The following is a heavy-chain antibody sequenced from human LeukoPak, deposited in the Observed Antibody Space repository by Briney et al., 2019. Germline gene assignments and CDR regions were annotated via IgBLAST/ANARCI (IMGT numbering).Heavy chain of an antibody. V-gene: IGHV3-48*01. D-gene: IGHD3-9*01. J-gene: IGHJ4*02. CDR1: GFTFSSYS. Sequence: GGSLRLSCAASGFTFSSYSMNWVRQAPGKGLEWVSYISSSSSTIYYADSVKGRFTISRDNAKNSLYLQMNSLRAEDTAVYYCAREGNDILTGYPDYWGQGTLVTVSS. CDR3: AREGNDILTGYPDY. CDR2: ISSSSSTI.